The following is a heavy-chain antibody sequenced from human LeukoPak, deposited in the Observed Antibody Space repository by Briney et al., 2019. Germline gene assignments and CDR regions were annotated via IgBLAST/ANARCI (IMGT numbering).Heavy chain of an antibody. CDR3: ARGGYYYYYMDV. J-gene: IGHJ6*03. V-gene: IGHV3-48*04. Sequence: GGSLRLSCAASGFTFSSYSMNWVRQAPGKGLEWVSYISSSSSTIYYADSVKGRFTISRDNAKNSLYPQMNSLRAEDTAVYYCARGGYYYYYMDVWGKGTTVTVSS. CDR1: GFTFSSYS. CDR2: ISSSSSTI. D-gene: IGHD3-10*01.